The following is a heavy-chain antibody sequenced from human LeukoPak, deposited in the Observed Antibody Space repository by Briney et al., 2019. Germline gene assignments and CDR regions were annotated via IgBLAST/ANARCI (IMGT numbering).Heavy chain of an antibody. CDR1: GFTFSSYG. J-gene: IGHJ4*02. CDR2: IWYDGSNK. V-gene: IGHV3-33*01. CDR3: ASDDNLGGTDYYYDSSGLDY. D-gene: IGHD3-22*01. Sequence: GGSLRLSCAASGFTFSSYGMHWVRQAPGKGLEWVAVIWYDGSNKYYADSVKGRFTISRDNSKKTLYLQMNSLRAEDTAVYYCASDDNLGGTDYYYDSSGLDYWGQGTLVTVSS.